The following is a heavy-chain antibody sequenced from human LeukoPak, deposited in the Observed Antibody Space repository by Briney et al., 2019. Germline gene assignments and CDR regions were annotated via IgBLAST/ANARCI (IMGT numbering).Heavy chain of an antibody. D-gene: IGHD6-13*01. CDR3: AREGYSSRSRWFDP. Sequence: ASVKVSCKASGYTFTSYYMHWVRQAPGQGLEWMGIINPSGGSTSYAQKFQGRVTMTRDTSISTAYMELSRLRSDDTAVYYCAREGYSSRSRWFDPWGQGTLVTVPS. J-gene: IGHJ5*02. CDR1: GYTFTSYY. CDR2: INPSGGST. V-gene: IGHV1-46*01.